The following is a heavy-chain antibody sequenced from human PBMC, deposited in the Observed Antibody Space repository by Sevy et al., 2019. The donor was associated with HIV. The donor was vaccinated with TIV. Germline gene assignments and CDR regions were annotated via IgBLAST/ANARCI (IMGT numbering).Heavy chain of an antibody. D-gene: IGHD6-13*01. CDR3: ARSLPAAENWFDP. V-gene: IGHV3-48*01. Sequence: GGCLRLSCVGSGFTFREYSMNWVRQAPGKGLEWVSYISGSSTTIEHADSVKGRFSISRDNADNSVFLQMNRLRVEDTAVYYCARSLPAAENWFDPWGQGTLVTVSS. CDR2: ISGSSTTI. J-gene: IGHJ5*02. CDR1: GFTFREYS.